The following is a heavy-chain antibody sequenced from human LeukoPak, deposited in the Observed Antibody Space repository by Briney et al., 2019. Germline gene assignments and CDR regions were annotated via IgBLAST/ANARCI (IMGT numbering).Heavy chain of an antibody. D-gene: IGHD2-21*02. Sequence: SETLSLTCTVSGDSLNTYYWTWIRQTPGKELEWIGFVASSGTSNYNPSLKSRVSILIDTSKNQFSLALTSVTPADTAVYYCARVVRGVVTSNWFDPWGQGTLVSVSS. CDR2: VASSGTS. J-gene: IGHJ5*02. CDR1: GDSLNTYY. CDR3: ARVVRGVVTSNWFDP. V-gene: IGHV4-59*01.